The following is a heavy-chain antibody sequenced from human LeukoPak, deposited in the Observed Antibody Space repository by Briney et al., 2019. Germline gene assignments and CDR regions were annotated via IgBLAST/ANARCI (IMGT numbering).Heavy chain of an antibody. CDR3: ARRTYGSSSSIFDY. CDR2: ISGYNGNT. V-gene: IGHV1-18*01. D-gene: IGHD6-6*01. Sequence: ASVKVSCKASGYTFTSYGISWVRQAPGQGLEWMAWISGYNGNTNYAQKLQGRVTMTTDTSTSTAYMELRSLRSDDTAVYYCARRTYGSSSSIFDYWGQGTLVTVSS. J-gene: IGHJ4*02. CDR1: GYTFTSYG.